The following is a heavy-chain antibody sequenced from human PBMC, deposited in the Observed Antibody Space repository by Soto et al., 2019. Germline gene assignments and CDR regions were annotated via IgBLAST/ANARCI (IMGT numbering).Heavy chain of an antibody. CDR2: IRTGGAT. J-gene: IGHJ4*02. Sequence: EVQVVESGGGLAKPGESLTLSCAASDFNFAYDWMNWVRQTPGKGLEWVGRIRTGGATDFAAPVKGRFTISRDDSGTTAYLHMTGLKTEDTGVYYCAIDVASQGRGEFDYWGQGTLIRVSS. V-gene: IGHV3-15*07. CDR3: AIDVASQGRGEFDY. CDR1: DFNFAYDW. D-gene: IGHD2-21*01.